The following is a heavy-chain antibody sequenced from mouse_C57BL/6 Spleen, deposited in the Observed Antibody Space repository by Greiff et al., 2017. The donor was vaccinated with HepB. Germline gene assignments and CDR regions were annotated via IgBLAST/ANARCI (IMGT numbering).Heavy chain of an antibody. CDR2: ISDGGSYT. D-gene: IGHD2-4*01. V-gene: IGHV5-4*01. CDR3: ARTGGYYDYDGAY. CDR1: GFTFSSYA. J-gene: IGHJ3*01. Sequence: EVQGVESGGGLVKPGGSLKLSCAASGFTFSSYAMSWVRQTPEKRLEWVATISDGGSYTYYPDNVKGRFTISRDNAKNNLYLQMSHLKSEDTAMYYCARTGGYYDYDGAYWGQGTLVTVSA.